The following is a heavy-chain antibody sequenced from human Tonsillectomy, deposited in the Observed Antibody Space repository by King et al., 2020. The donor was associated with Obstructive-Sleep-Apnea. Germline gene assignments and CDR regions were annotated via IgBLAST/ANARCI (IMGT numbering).Heavy chain of an antibody. V-gene: IGHV3-30*03. D-gene: IGHD1-14*01. CDR2: ISKDGNEK. Sequence: VQLVESGGGVVQPGRSLRVSCAASGFTFTSNGMHWVRQAPGKGLEWVAVISKDGNEKYYADSVKGRFTISRDESKNTLFLQMNSLRTEDTAVYYCVGVSAWGLYDEDGYNRGEPGNFYYGMDVWGQGTTVTVSS. J-gene: IGHJ6*02. CDR1: GFTFTSNG. CDR3: VGVSAWGLYDEDGYNRGEPGNFYYGMDV.